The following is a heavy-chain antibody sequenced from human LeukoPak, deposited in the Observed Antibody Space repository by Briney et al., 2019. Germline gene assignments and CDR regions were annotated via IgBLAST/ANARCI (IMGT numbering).Heavy chain of an antibody. Sequence: ASVKVSCKASGYTFTSYYMHWVRQAPGQGLEWMGIINPSGGSTSYAQKFQGRVTMTRDTSTSTAYMELSSLRSEDTAVYYCANGLGSHRPRVGFGYWGQGTLVTVSS. CDR1: GYTFTSYY. CDR3: ANGLGSHRPRVGFGY. D-gene: IGHD1-26*01. CDR2: INPSGGST. V-gene: IGHV1-46*01. J-gene: IGHJ4*02.